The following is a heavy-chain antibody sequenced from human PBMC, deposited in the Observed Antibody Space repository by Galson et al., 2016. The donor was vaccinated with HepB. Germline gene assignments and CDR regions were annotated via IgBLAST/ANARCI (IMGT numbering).Heavy chain of an antibody. J-gene: IGHJ4*01. D-gene: IGHD3-10*01. CDR2: IGTGGDT. V-gene: IGHV3-13*04. CDR3: TKDPQLYVTRGVWDN. CDR1: GFTFSRSD. Sequence: SLRLSCAASGFTFSRSDMHWVRQAAGKGLEWVSAIGTGGDTYYPGSVKDRFTISRENARNSLYLQMNSLTVGDTAVYYCTKDPQLYVTRGVWDNWGRGTVVAVSS.